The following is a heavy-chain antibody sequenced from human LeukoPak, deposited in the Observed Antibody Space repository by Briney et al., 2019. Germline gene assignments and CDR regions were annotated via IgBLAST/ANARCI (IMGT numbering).Heavy chain of an antibody. D-gene: IGHD6-13*01. CDR1: GDSVTTYY. V-gene: IGHV3-23*01. CDR3: AKTRPLDSSSWSHGDY. CDR2: ISGSGDST. J-gene: IGHJ4*02. Sequence: ETLSLTCTVSGDSVTTYYWSWVRQAPGKGLEWVSAISGSGDSTYYGDSVKGRFTISRDNSKNTLYLQMNSLRAEDTAVYYCAKTRPLDSSSWSHGDYWGQGTLVTVSS.